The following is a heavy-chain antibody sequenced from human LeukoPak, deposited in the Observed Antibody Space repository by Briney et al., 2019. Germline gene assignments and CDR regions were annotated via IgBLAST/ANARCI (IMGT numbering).Heavy chain of an antibody. Sequence: ASVKVSCKVSGYTLTELSMHWVRQAPGKGLEWMGGFDPEDGETIYAQKFQGRVTMTEDTSTDTAYMELSSLRSEDTAVYYCASSGYYDSRLLAFDIWGQGTMVTVSS. J-gene: IGHJ3*02. D-gene: IGHD3-22*01. V-gene: IGHV1-24*01. CDR1: GYTLTELS. CDR3: ASSGYYDSRLLAFDI. CDR2: FDPEDGET.